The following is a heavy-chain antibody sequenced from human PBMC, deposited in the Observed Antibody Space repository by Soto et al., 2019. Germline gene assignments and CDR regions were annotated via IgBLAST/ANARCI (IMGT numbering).Heavy chain of an antibody. CDR1: GFTVSSNY. D-gene: IGHD1-7*01. J-gene: IGHJ6*03. CDR3: ARRNNWNSRVYYYYYMDV. V-gene: IGHV3-66*01. Sequence: GGSLRLSCAASGFTVSSNYMSWVRQAPGKGLEWVSVIYSGGSTYYADSVKGRFTISRDNSKNTLYLQMNSLRAEDTAVYYCARRNNWNSRVYYYYYMDVWGKGTTVTVSS. CDR2: IYSGGST.